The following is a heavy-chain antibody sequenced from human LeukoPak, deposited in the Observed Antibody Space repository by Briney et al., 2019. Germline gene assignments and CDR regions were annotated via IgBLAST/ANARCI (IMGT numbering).Heavy chain of an antibody. CDR2: VNPNSGGT. CDR3: ARGSAMANYFDY. Sequence: ASVKVSCKASGYTFTGYYMHWVRQAPGQGLEWMGWVNPNSGGTNYAQKFQGRVTMTRDTSISTAYMELSRLRSDDTAVYYCARGSAMANYFDYWGQGTLVTVSS. V-gene: IGHV1-2*02. D-gene: IGHD5-18*01. CDR1: GYTFTGYY. J-gene: IGHJ4*02.